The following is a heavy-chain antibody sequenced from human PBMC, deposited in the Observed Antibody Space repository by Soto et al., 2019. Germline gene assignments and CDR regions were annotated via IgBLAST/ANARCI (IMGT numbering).Heavy chain of an antibody. CDR3: ARVPGP. J-gene: IGHJ5*02. V-gene: IGHV4-30-2*01. CDR1: GGSISSGGYS. CDR2: IYPSGST. Sequence: QLQLQESGSGLVKPSQTLSLTCAVSGGSISSGGYSWSWIRPPPGKGLEWIGYIYPSGSTYYNPSTQSRVTISVDRSKKQFSPKLSSVTTADTAVYYCARVPGPWGQGTLVTIS.